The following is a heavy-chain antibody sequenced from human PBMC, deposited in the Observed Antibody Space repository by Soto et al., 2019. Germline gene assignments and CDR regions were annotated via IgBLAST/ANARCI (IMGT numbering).Heavy chain of an antibody. Sequence: HVQLLESGPGLVKPSETLSLTCTVSGGSVDSGRYYWSWIRQPPGKGLEWIGYVYYSGNTNYNPSLQSRVTISIDTSKNQFSLDLTSVTAADTAIYYCARSSCGGRDCYLFDLWGQGTLVTVSS. D-gene: IGHD2-21*02. CDR1: GGSVDSGRYY. CDR2: VYYSGNT. J-gene: IGHJ4*02. V-gene: IGHV4-61*01. CDR3: ARSSCGGRDCYLFDL.